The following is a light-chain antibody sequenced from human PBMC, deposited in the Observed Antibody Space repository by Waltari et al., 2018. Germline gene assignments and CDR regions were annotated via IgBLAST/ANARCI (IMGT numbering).Light chain of an antibody. CDR3: VLYMDSGIWV. CDR1: SGSVSTSFY. J-gene: IGLJ3*02. Sequence: QTVVTQEPSVSVSPGGPVILTCALCSGSVSTSFYPSWFQQTPGQAPRTLIYSTKTRLFGFPNRFSGSILGKKAALTIAVAQADDEADYYCVLYMDSGIWVFGGGTKLTVL. V-gene: IGLV8-61*01. CDR2: STK.